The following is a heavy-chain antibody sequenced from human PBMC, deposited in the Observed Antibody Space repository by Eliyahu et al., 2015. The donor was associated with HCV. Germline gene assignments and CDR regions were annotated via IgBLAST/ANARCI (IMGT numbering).Heavy chain of an antibody. V-gene: IGHV2-26*01. CDR1: GFSLSNARMG. CDR3: ARGSYDFWSGYYTQNWFDP. D-gene: IGHD3-3*01. CDR2: IFSNDEK. J-gene: IGHJ5*02. Sequence: QVTLKESGPVQVKPTETLTLTCTVSGFSLSNARMGVSWIRQPPGKALEWLAHIFSNDEKSYSTSLKSRLTISKDTSKSQVVLTMTNMDPVDTATYYCARGSYDFWSGYYTQNWFDPWGQGTLVTVSS.